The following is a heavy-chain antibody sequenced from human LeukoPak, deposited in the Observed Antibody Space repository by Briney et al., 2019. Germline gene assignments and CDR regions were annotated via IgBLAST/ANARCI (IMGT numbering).Heavy chain of an antibody. Sequence: GGSLRLSCAVSGFTFSDYYMSWVRQAPGKGLEWVAVISDDGTFTLYGDSVRGRFTISRDSSKNTLYLQMNSLRPEDTAVYYCVRAPSRDAPDYFDYWGQGTLVTVSS. CDR2: ISDDGTFT. CDR1: GFTFSDYY. V-gene: IGHV3-30-3*01. CDR3: VRAPSRDAPDYFDY. J-gene: IGHJ4*02.